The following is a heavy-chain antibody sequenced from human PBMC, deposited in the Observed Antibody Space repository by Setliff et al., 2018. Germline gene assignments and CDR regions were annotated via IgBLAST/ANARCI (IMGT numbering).Heavy chain of an antibody. CDR3: ARDRVSTLENYYYYYGMDV. V-gene: IGHV4-39*07. CDR1: GGSISSSSYY. Sequence: PSETLSLTCTVSGGSISSSSYYWGWIRQPPGKGLEWIGSIYYSGSTYYTPSLKSRVTISVDTSKNQFSLKLSSVTAADTAVYYCARDRVSTLENYYYYYGMDVWGQGTTVT. J-gene: IGHJ6*02. CDR2: IYYSGST. D-gene: IGHD5-12*01.